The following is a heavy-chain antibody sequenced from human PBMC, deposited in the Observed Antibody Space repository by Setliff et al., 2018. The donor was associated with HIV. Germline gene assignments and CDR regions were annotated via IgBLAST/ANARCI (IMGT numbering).Heavy chain of an antibody. CDR3: ARDLGYCSTTSCYSGGVLDY. Sequence: SVKVSCKASGDTFSSYAISWVRQAPGQGLEWMGRIIPIFGTTNYAQKFQGRVTFTADKSTSTAYMEMSSLRSEDTAVYYCARDLGYCSTTSCYSGGVLDYWGQGTLVTVSS. J-gene: IGHJ4*02. V-gene: IGHV1-69*06. CDR2: IIPIFGTT. CDR1: GDTFSSYA. D-gene: IGHD2-2*01.